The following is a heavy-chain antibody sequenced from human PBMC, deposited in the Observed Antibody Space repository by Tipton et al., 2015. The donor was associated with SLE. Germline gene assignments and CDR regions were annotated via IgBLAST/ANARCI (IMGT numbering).Heavy chain of an antibody. D-gene: IGHD4/OR15-4a*01. J-gene: IGHJ6*02. Sequence: SLRLSCAASGFTFSSYSMNWVRQAPGKGLEWVSYISSSSSTIYYADSVKGRFTISRDNAKNSLYLQMNSLRAEDTAVYYCARHSDSVGARYYYYGMDVWVQGTTVTVSS. CDR2: ISSSSSTI. CDR3: ARHSDSVGARYYYYGMDV. V-gene: IGHV3-48*01. CDR1: GFTFSSYS.